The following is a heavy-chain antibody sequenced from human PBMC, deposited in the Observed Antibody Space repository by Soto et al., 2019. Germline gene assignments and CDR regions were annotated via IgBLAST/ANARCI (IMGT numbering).Heavy chain of an antibody. CDR3: ARWAPTGSSGDFDY. Sequence: GASVKVSCKASGYTFTSYGISWVRQAPGQGLEWMGWISAYNGNTNYAQKLQDRVTMTTDTSTSTAYMELRSLRSDDTAVYYCARWAPTGSSGDFDYWGQGTLVTVSS. J-gene: IGHJ4*02. V-gene: IGHV1-18*01. D-gene: IGHD6-19*01. CDR1: GYTFTSYG. CDR2: ISAYNGNT.